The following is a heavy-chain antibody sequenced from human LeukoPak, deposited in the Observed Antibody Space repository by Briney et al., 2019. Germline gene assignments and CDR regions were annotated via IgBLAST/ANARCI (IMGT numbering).Heavy chain of an antibody. CDR2: ISSSSYI. Sequence: PGGSLRLSCAASGFTFSSYSMNWVRQAPGKGLEWVSSISSSSYIYYADSVKGRFTISRDNAKNSLYLQMNSLRAEDTAVNYCARDVPSPKYYFDYWGQGTLVTVSS. V-gene: IGHV3-21*01. CDR1: GFTFSSYS. CDR3: ARDVPSPKYYFDY. J-gene: IGHJ4*02.